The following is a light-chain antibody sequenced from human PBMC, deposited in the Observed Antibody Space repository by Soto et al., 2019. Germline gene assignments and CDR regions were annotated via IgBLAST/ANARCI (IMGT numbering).Light chain of an antibody. CDR3: QPYNDWPRT. CDR2: GAS. J-gene: IGKJ1*01. V-gene: IGKV3-15*01. CDR1: QSVSSN. Sequence: EIVMTQSPATVSVSPGERVTLSCRASQSVSSNLAWYQQKPGQAPRLLIYGASTRATDIPVRFSGSGSGTEFTLTISRLQSEDFAVYYCQPYNDWPRTFGQGTKVEIK.